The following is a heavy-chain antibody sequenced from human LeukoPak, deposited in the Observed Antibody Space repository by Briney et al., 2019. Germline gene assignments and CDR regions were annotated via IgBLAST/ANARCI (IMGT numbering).Heavy chain of an antibody. V-gene: IGHV3-23*01. D-gene: IGHD4-17*01. Sequence: GGSLRLSCAASGFTFSSYAMSWVRQAPGKGLEWVSAISGSGGSTYYADSVKGRFSISTDNSKNTLYLQMNSLRAEDTAVYYCAKARYRDYGDYAGDAFDIWGQGTMVTVSS. CDR2: ISGSGGST. CDR3: AKARYRDYGDYAGDAFDI. J-gene: IGHJ3*02. CDR1: GFTFSSYA.